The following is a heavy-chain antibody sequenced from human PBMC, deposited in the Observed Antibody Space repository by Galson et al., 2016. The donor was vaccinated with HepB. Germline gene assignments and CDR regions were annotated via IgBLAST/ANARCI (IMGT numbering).Heavy chain of an antibody. CDR3: AKGGDCTSADCSSGVKSWLVEFDR. Sequence: SLRLSCAASGFTFSNSALSWVRLAPGKGLEWVATFRVSGGIPYYAASVKGRFSISGDSSKNTVYLQMSRLRAEDTAVYYCAKGGDCTSADCSSGVKSWLVEFDRWGQGTLVTVSS. J-gene: IGHJ5*02. CDR2: FRVSGGIP. V-gene: IGHV3-23*01. D-gene: IGHD2-2*01. CDR1: GFTFSNSA.